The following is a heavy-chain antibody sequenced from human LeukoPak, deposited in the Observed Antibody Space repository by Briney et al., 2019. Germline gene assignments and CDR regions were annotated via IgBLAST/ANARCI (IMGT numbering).Heavy chain of an antibody. V-gene: IGHV4-4*07. CDR3: ARDGIAGQQLERGGWFDP. D-gene: IGHD6-13*01. CDR1: GGSISSYY. Sequence: PSGTLSLTCTVSGGSISSYYWSWIRQPAGKGLEWIGRIYTSGSTNYNPSLKSRVTMSVDTSKNQFSLKLSSVTAADTAVYYCARDGIAGQQLERGGWFDPWGQGTLVTVSS. J-gene: IGHJ5*02. CDR2: IYTSGST.